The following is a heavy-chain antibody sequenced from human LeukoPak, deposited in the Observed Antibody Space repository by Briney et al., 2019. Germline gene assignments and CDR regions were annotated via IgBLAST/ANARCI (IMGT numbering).Heavy chain of an antibody. V-gene: IGHV3-11*01. J-gene: IGHJ4*02. CDR1: GFSLSGYW. D-gene: IGHD3-22*01. CDR2: ISSSGSTI. CDR3: ARDLRIETYYYDSSEPSREGR. Sequence: PGGSLRLSCAASGFSLSGYWMSWVRQAPGKGLEGVSYISSSGSTIYYADSVKGRFTISRDNAKNSLYLQMNSLRAEDTAVYYCARDLRIETYYYDSSEPSREGRWGQGTLVTVSS.